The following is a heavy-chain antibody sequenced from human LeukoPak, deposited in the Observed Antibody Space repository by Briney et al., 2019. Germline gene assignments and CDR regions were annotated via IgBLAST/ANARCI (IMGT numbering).Heavy chain of an antibody. CDR2: IYWDDDK. CDR1: GFSLSSSGVG. CDR3: AHRLSVATGDYMDV. V-gene: IGHV2-5*02. Sequence: SGPTLVKPTQTLTQTCTFSGFSLSSSGVGVGWIRQPPGKALEWLALIYWDDDKRYSPSLKSRLIITKDTSKNQVVLTMTNMDPVDTATYYCAHRLSVATGDYMDVWGKGTTVIVSS. D-gene: IGHD1-14*01. J-gene: IGHJ6*03.